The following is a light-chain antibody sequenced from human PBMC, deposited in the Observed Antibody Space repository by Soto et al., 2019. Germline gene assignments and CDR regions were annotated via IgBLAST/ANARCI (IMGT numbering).Light chain of an antibody. V-gene: IGKV1-5*03. CDR2: KAS. Sequence: DIQMTQSPSTLSASVGDRVTITCRASQSISPRLAWYQQKPGKAPKLLIYKASSLESGVPSRFSGSGSGTEFTLTISSLQPDDFATYFCQQYNSYSRTFGQGTKVQIK. CDR1: QSISPR. CDR3: QQYNSYSRT. J-gene: IGKJ1*01.